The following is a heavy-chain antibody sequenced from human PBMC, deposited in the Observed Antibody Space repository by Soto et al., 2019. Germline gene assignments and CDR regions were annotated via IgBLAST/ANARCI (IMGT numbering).Heavy chain of an antibody. J-gene: IGHJ4*02. V-gene: IGHV3-33*01. Sequence: QVQLVESGGGVVQPGRSLRLSCAASGFTFSSYGMHWVRQAPGKGLEWVAVIWYDGSNKYYADSVKGRFTISRDNSKNTLYLQMNSLRAEDTAVYSCARVWSSWYSDYGGQGTLVTVSS. CDR2: IWYDGSNK. D-gene: IGHD6-13*01. CDR3: ARVWSSWYSDY. CDR1: GFTFSSYG.